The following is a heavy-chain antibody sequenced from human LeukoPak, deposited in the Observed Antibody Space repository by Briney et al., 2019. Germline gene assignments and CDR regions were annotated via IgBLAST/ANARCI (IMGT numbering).Heavy chain of an antibody. CDR1: GYTFTSYG. CDR3: ARGNSNNDAFDI. V-gene: IGHV1-18*01. J-gene: IGHJ3*02. CDR2: INAGNDNT. Sequence: ASVKVSCKASGYTFTSYGISWVRQAPGQRLEWMGWINAGNDNTKYSQKFQGRVTITRDTSASTAYMELSNLRSEDTAVYYCARGNSNNDAFDIWGQGTMVTVSS. D-gene: IGHD4-11*01.